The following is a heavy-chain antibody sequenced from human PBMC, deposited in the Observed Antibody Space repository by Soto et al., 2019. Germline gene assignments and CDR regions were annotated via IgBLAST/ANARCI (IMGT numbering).Heavy chain of an antibody. CDR2: INAGNGNT. Sequence: QVQLVQSGAEEKKPGASVKVSCKASGYTFTSYAMHWVRQAPGQRLEWMGWINAGNGNTKYSQKFQGRVTITRDTYASPAYMELSSLRSEDTAVYYCAREDQLWPDGMDVWGQGTTVTVSS. J-gene: IGHJ6*02. CDR3: AREDQLWPDGMDV. CDR1: GYTFTSYA. V-gene: IGHV1-3*05. D-gene: IGHD5-18*01.